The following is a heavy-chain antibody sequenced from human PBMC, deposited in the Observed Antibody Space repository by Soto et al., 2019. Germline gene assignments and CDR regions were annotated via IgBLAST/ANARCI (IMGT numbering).Heavy chain of an antibody. Sequence: GVSLRLSCAASGFAFSIYVMNWVCQAPGKGLEWVSYISPSGRTIYYADSVQGRFTISRDNARDSLYLQLNSLRAEDTAVYYCARDATGDYYFDDWGQGTLVTVSS. D-gene: IGHD7-27*01. V-gene: IGHV3-48*01. J-gene: IGHJ4*02. CDR3: ARDATGDYYFDD. CDR1: GFAFSIYV. CDR2: ISPSGRTI.